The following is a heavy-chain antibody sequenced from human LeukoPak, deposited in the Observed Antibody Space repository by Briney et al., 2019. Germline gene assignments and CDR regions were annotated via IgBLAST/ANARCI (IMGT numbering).Heavy chain of an antibody. V-gene: IGHV4-4*02. D-gene: IGHD3-22*01. CDR3: ARYYYDSEILFDY. J-gene: IGHJ4*02. Sequence: SETLSLTCVVSGGSISTDNWWSWVRQPPGKGLEWIGEIYHSGSTNYNPSLKSRVTILVDKSKNQFSLKLSSVTAADTAVYYCARYYYDSEILFDYWGQGTLVTVSS. CDR1: GGSISTDNW. CDR2: IYHSGST.